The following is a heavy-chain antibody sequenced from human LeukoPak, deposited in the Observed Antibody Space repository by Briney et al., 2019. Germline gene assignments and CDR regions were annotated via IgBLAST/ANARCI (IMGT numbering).Heavy chain of an antibody. D-gene: IGHD3-22*01. J-gene: IGHJ4*02. Sequence: GASVKVSCKASGGTFSSYAISWVRQAPGQGLEWMGGIIPIFGTANYAQKFQGRVTITADESTSTAYMELSSLRSEDTAVYYCARARNYYYDSSGTSLSVWDYWGQGTLVTVSS. V-gene: IGHV1-69*13. CDR1: GGTFSSYA. CDR2: IIPIFGTA. CDR3: ARARNYYYDSSGTSLSVWDY.